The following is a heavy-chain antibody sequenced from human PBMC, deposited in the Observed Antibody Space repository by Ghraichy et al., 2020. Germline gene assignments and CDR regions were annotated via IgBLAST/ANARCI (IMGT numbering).Heavy chain of an antibody. D-gene: IGHD2-2*01. Sequence: SQTLSLTCAVYGGSFSGYYWSWIRQPPGKGLEWIGEINHSGSTNYNPSLKSRVTISVDTSKNQFSLKLSSVTAADTAVYYCARGEGSIVVVPAATFPVGGNWFDPWGQGTLVTVSS. V-gene: IGHV4-34*01. CDR2: INHSGST. CDR1: GGSFSGYY. J-gene: IGHJ5*02. CDR3: ARGEGSIVVVPAATFPVGGNWFDP.